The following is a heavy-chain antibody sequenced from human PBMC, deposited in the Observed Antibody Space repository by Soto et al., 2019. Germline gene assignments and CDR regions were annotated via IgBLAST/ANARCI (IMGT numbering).Heavy chain of an antibody. Sequence: TLSPTCTVSGGSVSSGSYYWSWIRQPPGKGLEWIGYIYYSGSNNYNPSLKSRVTISVDTSKNQFSLKLSSATAADTAVYYCARAVFGVVTPHDGMDVWGQGTTVTFSS. CDR1: GGSVSSGSYY. CDR3: ARAVFGVVTPHDGMDV. V-gene: IGHV4-61*01. J-gene: IGHJ6*02. CDR2: IYYSGSN. D-gene: IGHD3-3*01.